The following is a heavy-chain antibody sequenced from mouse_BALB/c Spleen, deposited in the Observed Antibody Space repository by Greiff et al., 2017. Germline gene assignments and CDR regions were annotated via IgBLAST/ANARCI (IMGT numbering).Heavy chain of an antibody. V-gene: IGHV8-8*01. CDR2: IWWDDVK. Sequence: ESGPGILQPSQTLSLTCSFSGFSLSTSGMGVGWIRQPSGKGLEWLAHIWWDDVKRYNPALKSRLTISKDTSSSQVFLKIASVDTADTATYYCARIKELWLRRGVFDVWGAGTTVTVSS. CDR3: ARIKELWLRRGVFDV. CDR1: GFSLSTSGMG. J-gene: IGHJ1*01. D-gene: IGHD2-2*01.